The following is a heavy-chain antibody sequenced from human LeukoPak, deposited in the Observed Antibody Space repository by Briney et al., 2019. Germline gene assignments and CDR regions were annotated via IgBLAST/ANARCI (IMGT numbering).Heavy chain of an antibody. V-gene: IGHV3-23*01. CDR1: GFTFSSYA. D-gene: IGHD6-19*01. CDR2: FSGSGGST. CDR3: AGCSGWYMGAPFDY. J-gene: IGHJ4*02. Sequence: GGSLGLSCAASGFTFSSYAMSWVRQAPGKGLECISGFSGSGGSTYYADSVKGRFTISRDNSKNSLYLQMSSLRAEDTATYYCAGCSGWYMGAPFDYWGQGTLVTVSS.